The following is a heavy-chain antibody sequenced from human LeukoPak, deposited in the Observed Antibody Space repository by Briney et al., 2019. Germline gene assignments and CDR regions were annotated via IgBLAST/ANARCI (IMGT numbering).Heavy chain of an antibody. D-gene: IGHD2-15*01. CDR1: GGSISSFY. J-gene: IGHJ4*02. CDR2: IYYSGST. CDR3: ARGYCSGGSCYYDN. V-gene: IGHV4-59*08. Sequence: SETLSLTCTVSGGSISSFYWNWIRQPPGKGLEWIGYIYYSGSTNYNPSLKSRVTMSLDTSKNQFSLKVNSVTAADTAVYSCARGYCSGGSCYYDNWGQGTLVTVSS.